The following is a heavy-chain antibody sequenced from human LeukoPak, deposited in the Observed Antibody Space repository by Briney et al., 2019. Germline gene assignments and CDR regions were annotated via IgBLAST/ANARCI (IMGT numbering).Heavy chain of an antibody. CDR2: INPSGGST. J-gene: IGHJ5*02. CDR3: ARDSGGYGDYSLWWFDP. CDR1: GYTFTSYY. Sequence: GASVKVSCKASGYTFTSYYMHWVRQAPGQGLEWMGIINPSGGSTSYAQKFQGRVTMTRDTSTSTVYMELSSLRSEDTAVYYCARDSGGYGDYSLWWFDPWGQGALVTVSS. D-gene: IGHD4-17*01. V-gene: IGHV1-46*01.